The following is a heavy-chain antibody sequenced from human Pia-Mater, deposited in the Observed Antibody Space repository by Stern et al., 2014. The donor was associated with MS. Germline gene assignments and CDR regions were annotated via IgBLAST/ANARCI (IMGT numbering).Heavy chain of an antibody. Sequence: EVQLVESGGGLVKPGGSLRLSCAASGFTFRNAWMTWIRQAPGQGLAWVGRIKSNTDGGTTDYAAPVKGRFTISRDDSKNTLYLQMNSLKTEDTAVYYCTTLDRSYPYYYYGMDVWGQGTTVTVSS. V-gene: IGHV3-15*01. CDR2: IKSNTDGGTT. CDR3: TTLDRSYPYYYYGMDV. CDR1: GFTFRNAW. D-gene: IGHD1-26*01. J-gene: IGHJ6*02.